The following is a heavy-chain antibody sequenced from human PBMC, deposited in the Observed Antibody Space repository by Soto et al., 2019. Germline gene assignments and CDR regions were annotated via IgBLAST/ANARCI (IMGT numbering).Heavy chain of an antibody. V-gene: IGHV3-23*01. CDR1: GFTFSSYA. CDR3: AEDGPRYSFGY. D-gene: IGHD1-1*01. J-gene: IGHJ4*02. Sequence: GGSLRLSCAAAGFTFSSYAMSWVRQAPGKGLEWVSAISGSGGSTYYADSVKGRFTISRDNSKNTLYLQMNSLRAEDTAVYYCAEDGPRYSFGYWGQGTLVTVSS. CDR2: ISGSGGST.